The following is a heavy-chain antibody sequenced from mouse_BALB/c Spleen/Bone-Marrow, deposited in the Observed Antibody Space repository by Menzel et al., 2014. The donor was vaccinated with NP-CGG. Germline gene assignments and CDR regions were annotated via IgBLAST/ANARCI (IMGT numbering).Heavy chain of an antibody. Sequence: EVQVVESGGGLVEPGGSLKLSCAASGFTLIAYTMSWVRQTPEKRLEWVAYINNGGGSTYYPDTVKGRFTISRDNAKNTLYLQMSSLKSEDTAMYYCARHGEERPVLAMDYWGQGTSVTVSS. V-gene: IGHV5-12-2*01. D-gene: IGHD2-14*01. CDR2: INNGGGST. CDR1: GFTLIAYT. J-gene: IGHJ4*01. CDR3: ARHGEERPVLAMDY.